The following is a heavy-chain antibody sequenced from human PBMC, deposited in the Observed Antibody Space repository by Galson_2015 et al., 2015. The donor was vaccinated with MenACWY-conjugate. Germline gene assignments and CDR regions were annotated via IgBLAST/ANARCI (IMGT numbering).Heavy chain of an antibody. J-gene: IGHJ4*02. V-gene: IGHV1-58*01. CDR3: AADLEGRRSEPY. Sequence: SCAASGFTFTSSAVQWVRQARGQRLEWIGWIVVGSGNTNYAQKFQERVTITRDMSTSTAYMELSSLRSEDTAVYYCAADLEGRRSEPYWGQGTLVTVSS. CDR1: GFTFTSSA. CDR2: IVVGSGNT. D-gene: IGHD3-10*01.